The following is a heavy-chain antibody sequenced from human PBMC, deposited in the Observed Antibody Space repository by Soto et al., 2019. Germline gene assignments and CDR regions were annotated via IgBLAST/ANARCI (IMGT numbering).Heavy chain of an antibody. CDR1: GYTFTSYG. J-gene: IGHJ4*02. CDR3: ARALYYYDNSGLAY. Sequence: QDRLEQSGPEVKKTGASVKVSCKASGYTFTSYGISWVRQAPGQGLEWMGWINIYSGDANYAQSFQDRVTMTRDTSTNTVYMEMRTLRSDDTAVYYCARALYYYDNSGLAYWGQGTLVTVSS. V-gene: IGHV1-18*01. D-gene: IGHD3-22*01. CDR2: INIYSGDA.